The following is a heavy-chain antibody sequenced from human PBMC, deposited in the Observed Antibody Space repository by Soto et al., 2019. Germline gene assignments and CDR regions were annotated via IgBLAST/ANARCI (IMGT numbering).Heavy chain of an antibody. D-gene: IGHD2-15*01. CDR3: ARTPKD. CDR2: IYYSGST. V-gene: IGHV4-34*09. J-gene: IGHJ4*02. Sequence: SETLSLTCAVYGGSFSGYYWSWIRQPPGKGLEWIGYIYYSGSTYYNPSLKSRVTISLDTSKNQFSLKLSSVTAADTAVYYCARTPKDWGPGTLVTVS. CDR1: GGSFSGYY.